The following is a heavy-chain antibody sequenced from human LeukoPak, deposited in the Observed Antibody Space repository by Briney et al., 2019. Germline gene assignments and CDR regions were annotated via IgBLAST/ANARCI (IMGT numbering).Heavy chain of an antibody. V-gene: IGHV1-2*06. CDR1: GYTFTGYY. CDR3: ARFIVGATPDAFDI. D-gene: IGHD1-26*01. J-gene: IGHJ3*02. CDR2: INPNSGGT. Sequence: ASVKVSCKASGYTFTGYYMHWVRQAPGQGLEWMGRINPNSGGTNYAQKFQGRVTMTRDTSISTAYMELSSLRSDDTAVYYCARFIVGATPDAFDIWGQGTMVTVSS.